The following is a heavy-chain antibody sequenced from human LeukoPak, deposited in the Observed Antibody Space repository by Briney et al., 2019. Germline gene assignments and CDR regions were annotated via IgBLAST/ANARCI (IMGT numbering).Heavy chain of an antibody. V-gene: IGHV4-39*01. CDR2: IYYSGST. D-gene: IGHD6-6*01. J-gene: IGHJ4*02. Sequence: PSETLSLTCTVSGGSISSSSYYWGWIRQPPGKGLEWIGSIYYSGSTYYNPTLKSRVTISVDTSKSQFSLKLSSVTAADTAVYYCARRAARPERYFDYWGQGTLVTVSS. CDR1: GGSISSSSYY. CDR3: ARRAARPERYFDY.